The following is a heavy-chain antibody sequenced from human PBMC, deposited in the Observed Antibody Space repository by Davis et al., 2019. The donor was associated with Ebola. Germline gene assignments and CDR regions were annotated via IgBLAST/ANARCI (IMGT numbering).Heavy chain of an antibody. Sequence: GESLKISCAASEFTFSKYWMHWVRQTPGKGLMWVSRINSDGSSSTREYADSVKGRFTISRDNDKNTLYLQMNSLRAEDTGIYYCTRVTGYDKPIEYWGQGTLVTVSS. CDR1: EFTFSKYW. CDR3: TRVTGYDKPIEY. J-gene: IGHJ4*02. D-gene: IGHD5-12*01. V-gene: IGHV3-74*03. CDR2: INSDGSSS.